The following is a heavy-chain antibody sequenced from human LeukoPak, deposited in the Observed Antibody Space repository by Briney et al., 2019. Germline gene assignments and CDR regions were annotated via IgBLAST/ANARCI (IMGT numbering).Heavy chain of an antibody. Sequence: PGRSLRLSCAASGFTFSGHAMHWLRQVPGKGLQWVLGISHDGDNKYYPDSVKGRFIVSRDNSKNTLSLEMNSLRAEDTGLYDCARVGSGALGNYYWCQG. D-gene: IGHD3-3*01. V-gene: IGHV3-30-3*01. CDR1: GFTFSGHA. CDR2: ISHDGDNK. CDR3: ARVGSGALGNYY. J-gene: IGHJ4*02.